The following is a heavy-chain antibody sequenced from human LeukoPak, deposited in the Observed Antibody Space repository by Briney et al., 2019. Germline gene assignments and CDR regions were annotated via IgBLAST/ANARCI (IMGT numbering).Heavy chain of an antibody. CDR3: AVDSSEDYGRGNFDL. CDR2: IYTSGST. D-gene: IGHD4/OR15-4a*01. Sequence: SETLSLTCTVPSGSTSNYYWSWIRQPAGKGLEWIGRIYTSGSTNYNPSLKSRVTMSIDTSKNQVSLKLASVTAADTAIYYCAVDSSEDYGRGNFDLWGRGTLVTVSS. J-gene: IGHJ2*01. V-gene: IGHV4-4*07. CDR1: SGSTSNYY.